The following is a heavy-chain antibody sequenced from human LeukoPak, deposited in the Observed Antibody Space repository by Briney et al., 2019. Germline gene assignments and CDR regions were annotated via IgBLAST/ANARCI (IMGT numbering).Heavy chain of an antibody. CDR3: ASGCSSTSGYGRENWFDP. D-gene: IGHD2-2*01. CDR2: IIPIFGTA. Sequence: GASLKVSCKASGGTFSSYAISWVRQAPGQGLEWMGGIIPIFGTANYAQTFQGRVTITTDESTSTAYMELSSLRSEDTAVDYCASGCSSTSGYGRENWFDPWGQGTLVTVSS. CDR1: GGTFSSYA. V-gene: IGHV1-69*05. J-gene: IGHJ5*02.